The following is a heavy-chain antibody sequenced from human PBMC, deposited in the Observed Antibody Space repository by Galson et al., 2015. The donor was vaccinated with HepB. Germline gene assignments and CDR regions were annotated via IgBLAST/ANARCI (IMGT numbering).Heavy chain of an antibody. D-gene: IGHD6-19*01. Sequence: SLRLSCEASGFTFSSYWMHWVRQAPGKGLVWVSRINSDGNSTSYADSVKGRFTISRDNAKNTLYLQMNSLRAEDTAVYYCARAIAVAGTGGYYWGQGTLVTVSS. J-gene: IGHJ4*02. CDR3: ARAIAVAGTGGYY. CDR1: GFTFSSYW. CDR2: INSDGNST. V-gene: IGHV3-74*01.